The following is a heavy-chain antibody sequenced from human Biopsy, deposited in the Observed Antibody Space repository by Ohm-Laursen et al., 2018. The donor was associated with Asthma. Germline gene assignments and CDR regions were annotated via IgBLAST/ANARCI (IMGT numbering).Heavy chain of an antibody. CDR2: MSFDGRQT. V-gene: IGHV3-30*18. D-gene: IGHD3-3*01. J-gene: IGHJ3*02. Sequence: SLRLSCTASGFSFGSYGMHWVRQAPGKGLEWVAVMSFDGRQTYYADSVKGRFTISRDNSKNTLYLQMNSLRAEDTAVYYCAKGRYYDFWSGYPIWGQGTMVTVSS. CDR3: AKGRYYDFWSGYPI. CDR1: GFSFGSYG.